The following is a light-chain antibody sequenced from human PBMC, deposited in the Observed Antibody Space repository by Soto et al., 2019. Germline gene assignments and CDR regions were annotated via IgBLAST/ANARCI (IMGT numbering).Light chain of an antibody. CDR3: QQYNSYSMT. CDR1: QSISSY. Sequence: DIHMTQSPSSLSATLGDGVTTPSRASQSISSYLNWYQQKPGKAPKLLIYDASSLQSGVPSRFSGIGSGTEFTLTISSLQPDDFATYYCQQYNSYSMTFGQGTKVDIK. V-gene: IGKV1-5*01. CDR2: DAS. J-gene: IGKJ1*01.